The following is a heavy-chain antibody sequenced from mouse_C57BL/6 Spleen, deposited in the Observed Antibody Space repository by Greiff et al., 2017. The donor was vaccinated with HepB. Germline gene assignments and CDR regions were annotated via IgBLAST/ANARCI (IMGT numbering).Heavy chain of an antibody. CDR2: IDPANGNT. V-gene: IGHV14-3*01. CDR3: ANPYYGSSYGFAY. CDR1: GFNIKNTY. Sequence: EVQLQQSVAELVRPGASVKLSCTASGFNIKNTYMHWVKQRPEQGLEWIGRIDPANGNTKYAPKFQGKATITADTSSNTAYLQLSSLTSEDTAIYYCANPYYGSSYGFAYWGQGTLVTVSA. J-gene: IGHJ3*01. D-gene: IGHD1-1*01.